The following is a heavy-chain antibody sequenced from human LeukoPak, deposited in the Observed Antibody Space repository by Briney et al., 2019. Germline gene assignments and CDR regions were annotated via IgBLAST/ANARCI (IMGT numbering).Heavy chain of an antibody. Sequence: GASVKVSCKASGGTFGSYAISWVRQAPGQGLEWMGRIIPILGIANYAQKFQGRVTITADKSTSTAYMELSSLRSEDTAVYYCARAGELQPFDYWGQGTLVTVSS. V-gene: IGHV1-69*04. CDR2: IIPILGIA. D-gene: IGHD1-7*01. J-gene: IGHJ4*02. CDR1: GGTFGSYA. CDR3: ARAGELQPFDY.